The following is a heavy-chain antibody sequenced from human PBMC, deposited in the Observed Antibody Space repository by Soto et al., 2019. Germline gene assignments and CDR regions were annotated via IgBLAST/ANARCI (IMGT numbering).Heavy chain of an antibody. Sequence: SVKVSCKASGGSLSTNPMSWVRRAPGQGLEWMGGTGSGTGPGNHAQKFQGRLTVTADKSTSTVYMELTNLSSEDTAVYYCARRHSGGFFRFFDSWGQGTLVTVSS. CDR2: TGSGTGPG. CDR3: ARRHSGGFFRFFDS. J-gene: IGHJ4*02. D-gene: IGHD2-15*01. CDR1: GGSLSTNP. V-gene: IGHV1-69*06.